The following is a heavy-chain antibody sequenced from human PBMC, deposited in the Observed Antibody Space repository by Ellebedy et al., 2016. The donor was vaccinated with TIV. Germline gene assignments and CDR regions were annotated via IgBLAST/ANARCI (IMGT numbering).Heavy chain of an antibody. CDR2: INSDGSST. CDR1: GFTFNGYW. Sequence: GESLKISCAVSGFTFNGYWMHWVRQVPGKGLVWVPRINSDGSSTFYADSVKGRFTISRDNAKSTLYLQMSSLRAEDTAVYYCASEPIHYDLSGYSLGIAYWGQGTLVTVSS. J-gene: IGHJ4*02. V-gene: IGHV3-74*01. CDR3: ASEPIHYDLSGYSLGIAY. D-gene: IGHD3-22*01.